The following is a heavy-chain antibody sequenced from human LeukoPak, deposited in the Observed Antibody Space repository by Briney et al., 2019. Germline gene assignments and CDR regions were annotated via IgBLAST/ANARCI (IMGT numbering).Heavy chain of an antibody. CDR3: ARGSSSWLIRFDY. Sequence: SETLSLTCTVSGGSISGYYWSWIRQPPGKGLEWIGEINHSGSTNYNPSLKSRVTMSIDTSKNQFSLKLTSVTAADTAVYYCARGSSSWLIRFDYWGQGILVTVSS. D-gene: IGHD6-13*01. CDR2: INHSGST. CDR1: GGSISGYY. J-gene: IGHJ4*02. V-gene: IGHV4-34*01.